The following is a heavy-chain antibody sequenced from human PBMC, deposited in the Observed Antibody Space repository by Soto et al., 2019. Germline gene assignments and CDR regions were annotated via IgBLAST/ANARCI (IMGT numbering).Heavy chain of an antibody. Sequence: QVQLVQSGAEVKKPGASVKVSCKVSGYTLTELSMHWVRQAPGKGLEWMGGFDPEDGETIYAQKFQGRGTMTEDTSTDTAYMELSSLRSEDTAVYYCATVGYCTNGVCYYYYGMDVWGQGTTVTVSS. CDR1: GYTLTELS. D-gene: IGHD2-8*01. CDR2: FDPEDGET. CDR3: ATVGYCTNGVCYYYYGMDV. J-gene: IGHJ6*02. V-gene: IGHV1-24*01.